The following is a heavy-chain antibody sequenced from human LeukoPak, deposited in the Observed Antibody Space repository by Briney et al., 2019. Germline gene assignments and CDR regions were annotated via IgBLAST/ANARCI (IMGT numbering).Heavy chain of an antibody. D-gene: IGHD3-3*01. CDR1: GYSFTSNW. J-gene: IGHJ4*02. CDR2: IDPSDSYI. Sequence: GESLKISCRGSGYSFTSNWISWGGQMPGKGLEWMGRIDPSDSYINYSPSFQGHVTISADKSISTAYLQWSSLKASDTAMYYCASDNRSGSFVTYSGQGTLVTVSS. CDR3: ASDNRSGSFVTY. V-gene: IGHV5-10-1*01.